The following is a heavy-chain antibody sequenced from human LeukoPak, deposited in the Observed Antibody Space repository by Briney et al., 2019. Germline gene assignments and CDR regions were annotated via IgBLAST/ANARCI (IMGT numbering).Heavy chain of an antibody. V-gene: IGHV4-4*07. J-gene: IGHJ4*02. CDR1: GDSISGDY. CDR2: VYTSGST. D-gene: IGHD3-16*01. Sequence: PSETLSLTCTVSGDSISGDYWSWIRQPAGKGLEWIGRVYTSGSTSFNPSLKSRVTMSVDTSKNQFSLKLNSVTAADTAVYYCARDSFSDWGQGTLVTVSS. CDR3: ARDSFSD.